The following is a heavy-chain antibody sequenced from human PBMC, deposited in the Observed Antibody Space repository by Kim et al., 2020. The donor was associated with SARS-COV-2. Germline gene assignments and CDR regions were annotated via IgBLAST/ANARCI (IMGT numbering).Heavy chain of an antibody. J-gene: IGHJ3*02. Sequence: NYNPCLKTRVTISVDTAKNQFSRKLSSVTAADTAVYYCARGKVVEDAFDIWGQGTMVTVSS. D-gene: IGHD2-15*01. V-gene: IGHV4-34*01. CDR3: ARGKVVEDAFDI.